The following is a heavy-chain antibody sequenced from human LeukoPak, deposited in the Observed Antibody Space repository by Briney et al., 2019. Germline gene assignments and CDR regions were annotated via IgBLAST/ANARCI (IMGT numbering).Heavy chain of an antibody. J-gene: IGHJ6*03. D-gene: IGHD3-10*01. CDR1: GFTVSSNY. Sequence: GGSLRLSCTASGFTVSSNYMTWVRQAPGKGLEWVAFIRYDGSNKYYADSVKGRFTISRDNSKNTLYLQMNSLRAEDTAVYYCARMGITMVRGVNWGHYYYYYMDVWGKGTTVTVSS. CDR2: IRYDGSNK. CDR3: ARMGITMVRGVNWGHYYYYYMDV. V-gene: IGHV3-33*08.